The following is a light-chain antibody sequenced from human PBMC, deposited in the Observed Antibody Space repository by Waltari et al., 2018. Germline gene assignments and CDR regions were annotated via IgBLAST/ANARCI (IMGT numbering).Light chain of an antibody. CDR2: DVF. J-gene: IGKJ5*01. V-gene: IGKV3-11*01. CDR1: QSVSGY. Sequence: IVLTQSPVTLSLSPGGRATLSCRASQSVSGYLAWYRQKPGQAPRLLIYDVFKRATGIPERFSGSGSETDFTLTISSLEPEEFGVYFCQQRSDWPPAITFGQGTRLEIK. CDR3: QQRSDWPPAIT.